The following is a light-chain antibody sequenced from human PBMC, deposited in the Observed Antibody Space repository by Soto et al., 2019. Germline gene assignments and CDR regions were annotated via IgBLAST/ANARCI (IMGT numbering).Light chain of an antibody. CDR3: QQYNNWPPRT. V-gene: IGKV3-15*01. CDR2: GAS. J-gene: IGKJ4*01. Sequence: EIVMTQSPATLSVSPGERATLSCRASQSVSSNLAWYQQKPGQAPRLLIHGASTRATGIPARFSGSGSGTEFTLTVSSLQFEDFAVVYCQQYNNWPPRTFGGGTKVEIK. CDR1: QSVSSN.